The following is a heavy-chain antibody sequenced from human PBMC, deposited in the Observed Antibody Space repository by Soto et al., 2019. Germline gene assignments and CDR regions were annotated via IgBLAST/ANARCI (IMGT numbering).Heavy chain of an antibody. CDR3: ARHHSSGWYSGYDAFDI. CDR2: ISAYNGNT. CDR1: GYTFTSYG. V-gene: IGHV1-18*01. Sequence: QVQLVQSGAEVKKPGASVKVSCKASGYTFTSYGISWVRQAPGQGLEWMGWISAYNGNTNYAQKLQGRVTMTTDTSSSTAYMELRSLRSDDTAVYYCARHHSSGWYSGYDAFDIWGQGTMVTVSS. D-gene: IGHD6-19*01. J-gene: IGHJ3*02.